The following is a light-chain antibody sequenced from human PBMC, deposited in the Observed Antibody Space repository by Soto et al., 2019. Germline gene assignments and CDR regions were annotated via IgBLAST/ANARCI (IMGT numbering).Light chain of an antibody. Sequence: DIQMTQSPASLSVSVGDRVTITCRASQSINNYLNWDLQRPGQAPKLLNRSASTLQRGVPSRFSGSGSRTDFPHTSADLEPDDFGTYCRQQSLTMPITFGHGTRLDMK. CDR3: QQSLTMPIT. CDR2: SAS. J-gene: IGKJ5*01. V-gene: IGKV1-39*01. CDR1: QSINNY.